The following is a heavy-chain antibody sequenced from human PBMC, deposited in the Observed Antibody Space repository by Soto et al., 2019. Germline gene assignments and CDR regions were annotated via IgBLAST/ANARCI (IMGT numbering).Heavy chain of an antibody. J-gene: IGHJ5*02. Sequence: ASVKVSCKASGGTFSSYTITWVRQAPGQGLEWMGGIIPIFGTANYAQKFQGRVTITADESTSTAYMELSRLRSEDTAVYYCVTKQVRYPYNWFAPWVQGTLVTVSS. V-gene: IGHV1-69*13. D-gene: IGHD4-17*01. CDR3: VTKQVRYPYNWFAP. CDR1: GGTFSSYT. CDR2: IIPIFGTA.